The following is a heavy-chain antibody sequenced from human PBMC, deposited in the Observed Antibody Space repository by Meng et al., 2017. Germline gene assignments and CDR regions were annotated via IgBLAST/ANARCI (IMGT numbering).Heavy chain of an antibody. Sequence: QVLLQQWGAGLLKPSEPLSLTCAVYGGSFSGYYWSWIRQPPGKGLEWIGEINHSGSTNYNPSLKSRVTISVDTSKNQFSLKLSSVTAADTAVYYCARVGSFLRDYWGQGTLVTVSS. CDR2: INHSGST. D-gene: IGHD2/OR15-2a*01. V-gene: IGHV4-34*01. CDR1: GGSFSGYY. J-gene: IGHJ4*02. CDR3: ARVGSFLRDY.